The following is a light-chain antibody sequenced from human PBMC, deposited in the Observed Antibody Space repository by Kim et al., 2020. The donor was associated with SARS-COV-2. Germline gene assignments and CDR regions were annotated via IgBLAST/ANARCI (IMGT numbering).Light chain of an antibody. Sequence: VAPGQTASITCSGDKLGDKYACWYQQKPGQSPVLVIYQDSKRPSGIPGRFSGSNSGNTATLTISGTQAMDEADYYCQAWDSSSWVFGGGTQLTVL. CDR2: QDS. CDR3: QAWDSSSWV. V-gene: IGLV3-1*01. J-gene: IGLJ3*02. CDR1: KLGDKY.